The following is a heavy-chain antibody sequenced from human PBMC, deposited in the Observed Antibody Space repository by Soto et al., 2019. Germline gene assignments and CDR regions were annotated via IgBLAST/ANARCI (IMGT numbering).Heavy chain of an antibody. J-gene: IGHJ4*02. CDR2: ISYDGSNK. V-gene: IGHV3-30*18. CDR3: AKDGLTMVRGVITYYFDY. CDR1: GFTFSSYG. D-gene: IGHD3-10*01. Sequence: GGSLRLSCAASGFTFSSYGMHWVRQAPGKGLEWVAVISYDGSNKYYADSVKGRFTISRDNSKNTLYLQMNSLRAEDTAVYYCAKDGLTMVRGVITYYFDYWGQGTLVTVSS.